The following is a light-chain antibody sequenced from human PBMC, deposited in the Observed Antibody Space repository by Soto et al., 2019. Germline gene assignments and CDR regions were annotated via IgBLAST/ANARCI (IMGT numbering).Light chain of an antibody. J-gene: IGKJ1*01. V-gene: IGKV1-27*01. CDR2: AAS. Sequence: DIQMTQSPSSLSASVGDRVTITCRASQGISNDLSWSQQKPGKVPKLLIYAASTLQSGVPSRFSVSGSGTDFTLTISSLQPEDVVIYYCQKYNSAPRTFGQGTKVEIK. CDR3: QKYNSAPRT. CDR1: QGISND.